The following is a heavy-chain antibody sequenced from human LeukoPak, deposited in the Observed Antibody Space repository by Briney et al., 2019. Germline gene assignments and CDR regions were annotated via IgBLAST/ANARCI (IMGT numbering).Heavy chain of an antibody. J-gene: IGHJ4*02. Sequence: PGGALRLSCAASGFTFRSYWMSWVRETPGQGLEWVVNINQDGSKKYYVDSVKGRFTISRDNAKNSLYLQMNNLRAEDTAVYYCARHLLKEFCSGTSCYASPDYWGQGTLVTVSS. CDR1: GFTFRSYW. D-gene: IGHD2-2*01. CDR2: INQDGSKK. V-gene: IGHV3-7*01. CDR3: ARHLLKEFCSGTSCYASPDY.